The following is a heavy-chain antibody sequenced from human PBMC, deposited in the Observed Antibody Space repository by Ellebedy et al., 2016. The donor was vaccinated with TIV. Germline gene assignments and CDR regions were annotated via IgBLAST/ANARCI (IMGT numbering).Heavy chain of an antibody. D-gene: IGHD4-17*01. CDR1: GFNFRSYW. CDR2: IRQEGDEI. V-gene: IGHV3-7*01. Sequence: GESLKISCAASGFNFRSYWMTWVRQAPGQGLEWVAKIRQEGDEIYYVESVKGRFTISRDNAKNSRFLQMTSLRVEDTAVYYCARRASYGDYAVQVNPWFDPWGQGTLVTVSS. J-gene: IGHJ5*02. CDR3: ARRASYGDYAVQVNPWFDP.